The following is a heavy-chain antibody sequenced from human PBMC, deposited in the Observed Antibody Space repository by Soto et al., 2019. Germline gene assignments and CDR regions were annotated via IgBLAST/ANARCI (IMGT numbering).Heavy chain of an antibody. D-gene: IGHD6-19*01. CDR2: IWYDGSNK. Sequence: QVQLVESGGGVVQPGRSLRLSCAASGFTFSSYGMHWVRQAPGKGLEWVAVIWYDGSNKYYADSVKGRFTISRDNSKNTLYLQMNSLRAEDTAVYYCARDLGGGYEGGGDYWGQGTLVTVSS. CDR1: GFTFSSYG. CDR3: ARDLGGGYEGGGDY. V-gene: IGHV3-33*01. J-gene: IGHJ4*02.